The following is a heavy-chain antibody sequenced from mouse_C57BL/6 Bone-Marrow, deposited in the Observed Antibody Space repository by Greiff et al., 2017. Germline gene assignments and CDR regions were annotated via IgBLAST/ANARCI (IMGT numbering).Heavy chain of an antibody. CDR3: ARGRLRRFDY. CDR2: IYPYGGGT. Sequence: VQLMESGAELVKPGASVMLSCKASGYTFTSSCFRWVKQRPGPGLEWIGRIYPYGGGTKYNEKFKRKATLTVDKPSSTVYLHLSSLTSEDSAVYYCARGRLRRFDYWGQGTTLTVSS. V-gene: IGHV1-72*01. J-gene: IGHJ2*01. D-gene: IGHD2-4*01. CDR1: GYTFTSSC.